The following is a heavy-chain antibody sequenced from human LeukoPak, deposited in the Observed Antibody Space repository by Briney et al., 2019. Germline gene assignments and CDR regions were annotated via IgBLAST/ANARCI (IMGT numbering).Heavy chain of an antibody. CDR3: AKDGGDYDILTGQPLYYFDY. Sequence: GGSLRLSCAASGFTFSSYGMHWVRQAPGKGLEWVAVISYDGSNKYYADSVKGRFTISRDNSKNTLYLQMNSLRAEDTAVYYCAKDGGDYDILTGQPLYYFDYWGQGTLVTVSS. V-gene: IGHV3-30*18. J-gene: IGHJ4*02. D-gene: IGHD3-9*01. CDR1: GFTFSSYG. CDR2: ISYDGSNK.